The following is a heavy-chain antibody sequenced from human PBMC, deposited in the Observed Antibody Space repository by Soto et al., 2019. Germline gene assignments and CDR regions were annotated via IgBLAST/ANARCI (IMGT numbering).Heavy chain of an antibody. CDR2: IGTAGDT. Sequence: GGSLRLSCAASGFTFSSYDMHWVRQATGKGLEWVSAIGTAGDTYYPGSVKGRFTISRENAKNSLYLQMNSLRAGDTAVYYSARGLFSRKFIPQFVPWGQGALVTVSS. V-gene: IGHV3-13*01. CDR1: GFTFSSYD. CDR3: ARGLFSRKFIPQFVP. J-gene: IGHJ5*02. D-gene: IGHD2-2*02.